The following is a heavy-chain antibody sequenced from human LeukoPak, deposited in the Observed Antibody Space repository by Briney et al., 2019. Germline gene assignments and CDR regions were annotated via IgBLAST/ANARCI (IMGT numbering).Heavy chain of an antibody. J-gene: IGHJ4*02. D-gene: IGHD6-19*01. CDR3: ARGDSSGWYFFDN. CDR2: INHSGST. V-gene: IGHV4-34*01. Sequence: PSETLSLTCAVYGGSFSGYYWSWIRQPPGKGLEWIGEINHSGSTNYNPSLKSRVTISVDTSKNQFSLKLSSVTAADTAVYYCARGDSSGWYFFDNWGQGTLVTVSS. CDR1: GGSFSGYY.